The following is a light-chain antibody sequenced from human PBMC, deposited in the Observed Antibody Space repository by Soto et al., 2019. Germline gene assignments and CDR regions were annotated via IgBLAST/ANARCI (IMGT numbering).Light chain of an antibody. Sequence: AILMTQSPSSFSASTGDRVTITCWASQGISSYLAWYQQKPGKAPKLLIYKASNLESGVPSRFSGSGSGTEFTLTISSLQPDDFATYYCQQYNTYSTFGQGTKVDI. CDR3: QQYNTYST. J-gene: IGKJ1*01. CDR1: QGISSY. V-gene: IGKV1-8*01. CDR2: KAS.